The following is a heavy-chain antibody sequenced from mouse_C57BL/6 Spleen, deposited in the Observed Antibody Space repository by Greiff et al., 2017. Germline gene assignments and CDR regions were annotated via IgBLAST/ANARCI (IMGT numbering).Heavy chain of an antibody. Sequence: QVQLQQSGPELVKPGASVKISCKASGYSFTSYYIHWVKQRPGQGLEWIGWIYPGSGNTKYNEKFKGKATLTADTSSSTAYMQLSSLTSEDSAVYYCASNYVGNYAIDYWGQGTSVTVSA. CDR3: ASNYVGNYAIDY. CDR1: GYSFTSYY. D-gene: IGHD2-1*01. J-gene: IGHJ4*01. CDR2: IYPGSGNT. V-gene: IGHV1-66*01.